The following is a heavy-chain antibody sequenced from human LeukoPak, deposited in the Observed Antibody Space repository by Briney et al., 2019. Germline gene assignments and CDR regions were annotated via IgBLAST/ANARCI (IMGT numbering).Heavy chain of an antibody. CDR1: GYSFTSYW. J-gene: IGHJ1*01. CDR3: ATSVGAEYFQH. CDR2: IDPSDSYT. V-gene: IGHV5-10-1*01. Sequence: GESLKISCKGSGYSFTSYWISWVRQMPGKGLEWMGRIDPSDSYTNYSPSFQGHVTISAGKSITTAYLQWRSLKASDTAMFYCATSVGAEYFQHWGQGTLVTVSS.